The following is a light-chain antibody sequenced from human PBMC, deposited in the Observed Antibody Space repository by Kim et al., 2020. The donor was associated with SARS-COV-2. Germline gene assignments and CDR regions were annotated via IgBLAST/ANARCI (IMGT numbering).Light chain of an antibody. CDR3: QSYDSSSHWV. V-gene: IGLV6-57*03. CDR1: SGSIATTD. CDR2: EDN. J-gene: IGLJ3*02. Sequence: KTVTASSTRSSGSIATTDVQWYQPPPGSAPTTVIYEDNQRPSGVPDRFSGSIDSSSNSASLTISGLKTEDEADYYCQSYDSSSHWVFGGGTQLTVL.